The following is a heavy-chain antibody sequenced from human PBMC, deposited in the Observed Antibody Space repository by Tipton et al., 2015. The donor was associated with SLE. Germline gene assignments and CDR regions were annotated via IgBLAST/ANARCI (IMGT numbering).Heavy chain of an antibody. CDR3: ARRVWSSSSGGLFDY. V-gene: IGHV4-39*07. Sequence: TLSLTCTVSGGSISSSSYYWGWIRQPPGKGLEWIGNIYYSGSTNYNPSLKSRVTISVDTSKNQFSLKLSSVTAADTAVYYCARRVWSSSSGGLFDYWGQGTLVTVSS. CDR2: IYYSGST. D-gene: IGHD6-6*01. J-gene: IGHJ4*02. CDR1: GGSISSSSYY.